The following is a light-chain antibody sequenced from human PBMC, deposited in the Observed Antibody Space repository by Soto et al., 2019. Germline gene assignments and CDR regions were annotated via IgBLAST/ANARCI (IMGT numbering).Light chain of an antibody. Sequence: SYVLTQPPSVSVAPGQTARITCGGNNIGSKSVHWYQQKPGQAPVPVVDDDSDRPSGIPERFSGSKSGASASLAISGLQSEDEATYYCATWDDSRQGLFGTGTKLTVL. V-gene: IGLV3-21*02. CDR3: ATWDDSRQGL. CDR1: NIGSKS. CDR2: DDS. J-gene: IGLJ1*01.